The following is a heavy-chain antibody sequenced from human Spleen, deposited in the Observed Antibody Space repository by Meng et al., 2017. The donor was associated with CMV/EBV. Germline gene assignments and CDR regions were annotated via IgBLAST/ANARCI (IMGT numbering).Heavy chain of an antibody. D-gene: IGHD2-2*02. CDR1: TFTAYG. CDR2: ISTYTAKT. V-gene: IGHV1-18*01. CDR3: ARDCSSPSCYNVLAGHFDY. J-gene: IGHJ4*02. Sequence: TFTAYGFSWVRQAPGQGLEWMGWISTYTAKTNYAENVQGRLTLTTDTSTSTAYMDLRSLRSADTAVYYCARDCSSPSCYNVLAGHFDYWGQGTLVTVSS.